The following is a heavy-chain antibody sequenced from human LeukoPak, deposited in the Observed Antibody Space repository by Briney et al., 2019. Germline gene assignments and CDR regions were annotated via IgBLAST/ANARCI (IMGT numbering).Heavy chain of an antibody. J-gene: IGHJ4*02. Sequence: SETLSLTCTVSGGSINGYYWSWMRQPPGKGLEWIGYVYYSASTNYNPSLKSRVNISVDTSKKQFSLRLSSVTAAETAVYYCARGIMTTVPTFDYWGQGTQVTVSS. CDR2: VYYSAST. CDR1: GGSINGYY. V-gene: IGHV4-59*01. D-gene: IGHD4-17*01. CDR3: ARGIMTTVPTFDY.